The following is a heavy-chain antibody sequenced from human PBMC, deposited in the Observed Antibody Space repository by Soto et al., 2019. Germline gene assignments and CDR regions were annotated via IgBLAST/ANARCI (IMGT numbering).Heavy chain of an antibody. J-gene: IGHJ4*02. Sequence: SETLSLTCAVYGGSFSGYYWSWIRQSPGKGLEWIGEIHHSGSTKYNPSLKSRVSLSVDTSTKQFSLKMTSMTAADRGVYYRARGVDSWSGYLFWGQGTPVTVS. CDR1: GGSFSGYY. D-gene: IGHD3-3*01. CDR2: IHHSGST. CDR3: ARGVDSWSGYLF. V-gene: IGHV4-34*01.